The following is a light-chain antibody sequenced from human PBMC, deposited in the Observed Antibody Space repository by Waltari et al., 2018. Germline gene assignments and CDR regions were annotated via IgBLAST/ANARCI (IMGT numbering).Light chain of an antibody. CDR3: AAWDDSLGGPYVV. V-gene: IGLV1-44*01. CDR1: SSNIGGNS. J-gene: IGLJ2*01. Sequence: QSVLTQPPSASGTPGQRVTISCSGSSSNIGGNSVNWYQHLPGTAPKLLIYSNDRLPSGSPDRFSGSKSGTSASLAISGLQSEDEADYYCAAWDDSLGGPYVVFGGGTKLTVL. CDR2: SND.